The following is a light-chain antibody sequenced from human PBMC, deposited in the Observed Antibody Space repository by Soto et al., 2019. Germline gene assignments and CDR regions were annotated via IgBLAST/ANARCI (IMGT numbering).Light chain of an antibody. V-gene: IGLV1-51*01. CDR1: SSNIGNNY. CDR3: GTWDSSLSAGV. J-gene: IGLJ1*01. CDR2: ENN. Sequence: QSVLTQPPSVSGAPGQRVTISCTGSSSNIGNNYVSWYQQLPGAAPKLLIYENNKRPSGIPDRFSGSKFGTSATLGITGLQAGDEADFYCGTWDSSLSAGVFGTGTKVTVL.